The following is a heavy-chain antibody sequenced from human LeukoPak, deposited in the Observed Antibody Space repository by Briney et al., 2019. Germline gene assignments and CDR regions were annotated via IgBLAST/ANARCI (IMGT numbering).Heavy chain of an antibody. CDR1: GGSFSGYY. CDR2: INHSGST. CDR3: ARGSYPDYFFDW. Sequence: SETLSLTCAVYGGSFSGYYRSWIRQPPGQGLEWIGEINHSGSTNYNPSLKSRVTISADTSKNQFFLKLISVTAADTAVYYRARGSYPDYFFDWWGQGTLVTVSS. J-gene: IGHJ4*02. V-gene: IGHV4-34*01.